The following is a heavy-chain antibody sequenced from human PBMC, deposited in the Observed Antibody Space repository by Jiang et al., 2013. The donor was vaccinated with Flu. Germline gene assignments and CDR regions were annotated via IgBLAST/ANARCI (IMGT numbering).Heavy chain of an antibody. CDR1: GGSMSSTSYY. D-gene: IGHD2-21*01. V-gene: IGHV4-39*01. J-gene: IGHJ5*02. CDR2: IYYNGNT. CDR3: ARTYCFDTTCRAPSNWFDP. Sequence: GLVKPSETLSLTCIVSGGSMSSTSYYWGWIRQPPGKGLEWIGTIYYNGNTYYKSSLESRVTISVDASRNEXSLNLSSVTAADTALYYCARTYCFDTTCRAPSNWFDPWGQGTLVTVSS.